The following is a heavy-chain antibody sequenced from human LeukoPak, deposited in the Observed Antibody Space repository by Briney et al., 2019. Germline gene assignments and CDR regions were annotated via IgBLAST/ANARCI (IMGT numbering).Heavy chain of an antibody. CDR3: ARGTVVVDDAFDI. Sequence: SETLSLTCAVYGGSFSGYYWSWIHQPPGKGLEWIGEINHSGSTNYNPSLKSRVTISVDTSKNQFSLKLSSVTAADTAVYYCARGTVVVDDAFDIWGQGTMVTVSS. V-gene: IGHV4-34*01. CDR1: GGSFSGYY. J-gene: IGHJ3*02. D-gene: IGHD2-2*01. CDR2: INHSGST.